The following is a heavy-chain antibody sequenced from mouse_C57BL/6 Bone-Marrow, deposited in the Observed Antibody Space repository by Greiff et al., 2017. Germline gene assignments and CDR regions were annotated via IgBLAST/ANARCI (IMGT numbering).Heavy chain of an antibody. CDR3: ARNYDYDYYYAMDY. D-gene: IGHD2-4*01. Sequence: QVQLQQSGPELVKPGASVKISCKASGYSFTSYYIHWVKQRPGQGLEWIGLVYPGSGNTKNNEKFHGKATLTASPSSSTAYMQLSSLTSEDSAVDYCARNYDYDYYYAMDYWGQGTSVTVSS. J-gene: IGHJ4*01. V-gene: IGHV1-66*01. CDR2: VYPGSGNT. CDR1: GYSFTSYY.